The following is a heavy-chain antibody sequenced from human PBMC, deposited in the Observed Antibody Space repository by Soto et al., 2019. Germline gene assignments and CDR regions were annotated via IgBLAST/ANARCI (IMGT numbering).Heavy chain of an antibody. CDR3: AREKYTSGWYYFDH. V-gene: IGHV3-33*01. CDR1: GFTFSTYA. Sequence: GGSLRLSCAASGFTFSTYAMHWVRQAPGKGLEWVAVIWFDGSNKYYADSVKGRFTISRDNSKNTLYLQMNSLRAEDTAVYFCAREKYTSGWYYFDHWGQGT. CDR2: IWFDGSNK. D-gene: IGHD6-19*01. J-gene: IGHJ4*02.